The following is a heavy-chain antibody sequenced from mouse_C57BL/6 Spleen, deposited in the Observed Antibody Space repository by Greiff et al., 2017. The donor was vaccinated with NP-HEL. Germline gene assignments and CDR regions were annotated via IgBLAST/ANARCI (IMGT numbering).Heavy chain of an antibody. CDR3: ARVGYYDYFDY. V-gene: IGHV1-39*01. Sequence: VQLQQSGLELVKPGASVKISCKASGYSLTDYNMNWVKQSKGKSLEGIGVINPNYGTTSYNQKFKGRATLTVDQSSSTAYMQLNSLTSEDSAVYYCARVGYYDYFDYWGQGTTLTVSS. J-gene: IGHJ2*01. CDR2: INPNYGTT. CDR1: GYSLTDYN. D-gene: IGHD2-3*01.